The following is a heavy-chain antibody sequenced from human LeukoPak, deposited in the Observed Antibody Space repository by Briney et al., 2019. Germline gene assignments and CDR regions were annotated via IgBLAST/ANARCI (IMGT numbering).Heavy chain of an antibody. CDR1: GGSISSYY. J-gene: IGHJ4*02. CDR3: ARVGSFVGQPNV. CDR2: IYYSGST. Sequence: PSETLSLTCTVSGGSISSYYWGWIRQPPGKGLEWIGSIYYSGSTYYNPSLKSRVTISVDTSKNQFSLKLRSVTAADTAVYYCARVGSFVGQPNVWGQGTLVTVSS. D-gene: IGHD3-10*01. V-gene: IGHV4-39*07.